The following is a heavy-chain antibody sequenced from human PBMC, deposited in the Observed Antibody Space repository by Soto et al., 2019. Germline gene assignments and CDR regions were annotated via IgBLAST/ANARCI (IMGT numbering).Heavy chain of an antibody. CDR1: GGTFSSYA. CDR3: ARDRSKKLGFDY. J-gene: IGHJ4*02. Sequence: QVQLVQSGAEMKKPGSSVKVSCKASGGTFSSYAFSWVRQAPGQGLEWMGGVIPLWGTANYAQKFQGRVTIIADESASTAYMELTSLTSEDTAVYFCARDRSKKLGFDYWGQGTLVTVSS. D-gene: IGHD3-16*01. V-gene: IGHV1-69*01. CDR2: VIPLWGTA.